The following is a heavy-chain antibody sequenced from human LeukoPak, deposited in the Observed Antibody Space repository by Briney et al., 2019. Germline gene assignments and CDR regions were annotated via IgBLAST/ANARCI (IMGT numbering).Heavy chain of an antibody. CDR3: ARRYFDL. Sequence: GGSLRLSCAASGFIFNNHAMSWVRQAPGKGLEWVSGISGSGGGTYYADSVKGRFTISRDNSKNTLYLQMNSLRAEDTAVYYCARRYFDLWGRGTLVTVSS. J-gene: IGHJ2*01. CDR2: ISGSGGGT. CDR1: GFIFNNHA. V-gene: IGHV3-23*01.